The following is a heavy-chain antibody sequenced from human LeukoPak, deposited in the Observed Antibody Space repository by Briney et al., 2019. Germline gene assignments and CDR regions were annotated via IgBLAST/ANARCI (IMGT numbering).Heavy chain of an antibody. V-gene: IGHV4-59*01. D-gene: IGHD5-18*01. Sequence: SETLSLTCTVSGGAINSYHWTWIRQPPGKGLEWIASIYYIGSPKYNPSLESRVTISVDTSKNQFSLKLSSVTAADTAVYYCARVGYSYEDNWFDPWGQGTLVTVSS. CDR1: GGAINSYH. CDR2: IYYIGSP. J-gene: IGHJ5*02. CDR3: ARVGYSYEDNWFDP.